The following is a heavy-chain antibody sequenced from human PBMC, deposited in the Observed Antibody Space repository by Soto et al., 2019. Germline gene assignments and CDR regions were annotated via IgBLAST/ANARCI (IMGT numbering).Heavy chain of an antibody. CDR1: GYSFTSYW. CDR3: ARRGYCTNGVCYRYGMDV. J-gene: IGHJ6*02. D-gene: IGHD2-8*01. V-gene: IGHV5-51*01. Sequence: GESLKISCKCSGYSFTSYWIGWVRQMPGKGLEWMGIIYPGDSDTRYSPSFQGQVTISADKSISTAYLQWSSLKASDTARYYCARRGYCTNGVCYRYGMDVWGQGTTVTVSS. CDR2: IYPGDSDT.